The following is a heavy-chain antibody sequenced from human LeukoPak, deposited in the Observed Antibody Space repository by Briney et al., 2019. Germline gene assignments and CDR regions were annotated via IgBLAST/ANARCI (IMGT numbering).Heavy chain of an antibody. J-gene: IGHJ6*03. Sequence: GGSLRLSCVASGLTFSGYTMNWVRQAPGKGLEWVSSISGGNYIDYADSVKGRFTVSRDNAKNSLYLQMDSLRSEDTAVYHCARVVISYYYMDVWGRGTTVTVSS. D-gene: IGHD3-3*02. CDR1: GLTFSGYT. CDR3: ARVVISYYYMDV. V-gene: IGHV3-21*06. CDR2: ISGGNYI.